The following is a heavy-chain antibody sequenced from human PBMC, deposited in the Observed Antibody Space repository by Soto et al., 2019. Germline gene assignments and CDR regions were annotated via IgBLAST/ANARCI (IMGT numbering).Heavy chain of an antibody. J-gene: IGHJ6*02. V-gene: IGHV4-4*07. D-gene: IGHD6-13*01. CDR3: ARHGAYSTSVYYYYGMDF. CDR2: IYTSGST. CDR1: GGSISSYY. Sequence: SETLSLTCTVSGGSISSYYWSWSRQPAGKGLEWIGRIYTSGSTNYNPSLKSRVTISVDTYKNQFSLELSSVTAADTAVYYCARHGAYSTSVYYYYGMDFWGQGTTVTGSS.